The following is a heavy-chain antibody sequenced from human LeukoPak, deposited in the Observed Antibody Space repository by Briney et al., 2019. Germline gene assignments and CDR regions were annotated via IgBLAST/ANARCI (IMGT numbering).Heavy chain of an antibody. J-gene: IGHJ4*02. CDR1: GYSINTGYY. V-gene: IGHV4-38-2*02. D-gene: IGHD2-2*01. CDR3: ARTPPYCSSTSCGYFDY. CDR2: IYHSGST. Sequence: PSETLSLTCTVSGYSINTGYYWGWIRQPPGKGLEWIGTIYHSGSTYYNPSLKSRVTISVDTSKNQFSLKLTSVTAADTAVYYCARTPPYCSSTSCGYFDYWGQGTLVTVSS.